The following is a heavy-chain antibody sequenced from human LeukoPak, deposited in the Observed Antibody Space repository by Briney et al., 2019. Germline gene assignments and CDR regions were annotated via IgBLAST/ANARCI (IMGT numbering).Heavy chain of an antibody. Sequence: GGSLRLSCAASGFTVSSNYMSWVRQAPGRGLEWVSVIYSGDITYYADSVKGRFTISRDNSKNTLYLQMNSLRAEDTAVYYCATSSWVYWGQGTLVTVSS. V-gene: IGHV3-66*01. D-gene: IGHD6-13*01. CDR2: IYSGDIT. J-gene: IGHJ4*02. CDR3: ATSSWVY. CDR1: GFTVSSNY.